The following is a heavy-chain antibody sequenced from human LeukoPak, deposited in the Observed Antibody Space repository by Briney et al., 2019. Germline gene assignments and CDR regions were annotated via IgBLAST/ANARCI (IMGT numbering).Heavy chain of an antibody. CDR1: GFSFSSYW. D-gene: IGHD4-17*01. J-gene: IGHJ4*02. Sequence: GGSLRLSCAASGFSFSSYWMPWVRQVPGKGLVWVSRVNSDGSSTSYADSVKGRFTISRDNAKNTLYLQMNSLRAEDTAVYYCARDDYGGKSGPRHYFDYWGQGTLVTVSS. CDR3: ARDDYGGKSGPRHYFDY. V-gene: IGHV3-74*01. CDR2: VNSDGSST.